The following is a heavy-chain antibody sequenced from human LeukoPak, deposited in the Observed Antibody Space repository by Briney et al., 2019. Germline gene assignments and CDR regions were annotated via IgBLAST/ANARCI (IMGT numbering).Heavy chain of an antibody. CDR2: IYTSGST. Sequence: SETLSLTCSVSGGSINSYYWSWIRQPAGKGLEWIGRIYTSGSTNYNPSLKSRVTMSVDTSKNQFSLKLSSVTAADTAVFYCAREHKYYYYGMDVWGQGTTVTVSS. V-gene: IGHV4-4*07. CDR1: GGSINSYY. J-gene: IGHJ6*02. CDR3: AREHKYYYYGMDV.